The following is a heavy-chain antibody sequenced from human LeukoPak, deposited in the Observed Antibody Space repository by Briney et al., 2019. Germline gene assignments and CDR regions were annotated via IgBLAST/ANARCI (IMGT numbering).Heavy chain of an antibody. CDR3: ARGLGGTDLDY. CDR2: ISVYNTNT. V-gene: IGHV1-18*01. J-gene: IGHJ4*02. Sequence: GASVKVSCKASGYTFTGYGISWVRQAPGQGLEWMGLISVYNTNTNYAQNLQGRVTMTTDTSTSTAYMELRDLRSDDTAVYYCARGLGGTDLDYWGQGTLVTVSS. D-gene: IGHD4-23*01. CDR1: GYTFTGYG.